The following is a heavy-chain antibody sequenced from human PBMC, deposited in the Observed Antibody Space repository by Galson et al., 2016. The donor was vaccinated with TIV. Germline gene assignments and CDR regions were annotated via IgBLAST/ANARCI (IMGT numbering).Heavy chain of an antibody. CDR1: SF. V-gene: IGHV4-30-4*01. CDR2: IYYSGRT. CDR3: ARKAGYYYYAMDV. J-gene: IGHJ6*02. Sequence: SFWRWIRQSPGKGLEWIGYIYYSGRTFYNPSLKSRITISVDTSKNQFSVKLTSVTAADTAVYYCARKAGYYYYAMDVWGQGTTVTVSS.